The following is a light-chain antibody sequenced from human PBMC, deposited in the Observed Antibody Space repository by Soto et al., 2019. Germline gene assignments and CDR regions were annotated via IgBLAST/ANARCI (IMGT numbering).Light chain of an antibody. CDR1: SSDVGGYDY. V-gene: IGLV2-14*01. Sequence: QSALTQPASVSGSPGQSITISCTGTSSDVGGYDYVSWYQHHPGKAPKLMIYEVNNRPSGVSNRFSGSKSGNTASLTISGLQAEDEADYFCSSYTRTNTRVFGGGTKL. CDR2: EVN. CDR3: SSYTRTNTRV. J-gene: IGLJ3*02.